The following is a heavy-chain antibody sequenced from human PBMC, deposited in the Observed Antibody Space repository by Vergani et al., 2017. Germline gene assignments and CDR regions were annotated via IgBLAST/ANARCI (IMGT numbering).Heavy chain of an antibody. CDR1: GGTFSSYA. V-gene: IGHV1-69*04. Sequence: QVQLVQSGAEVKKPGSSVKVSCKASGGTFSSYAISWVRQAPGQGLEWMGRIIPILGIANYAQKFQGRVTITADKSTSTAYMELSSLRSEDTAVYYCARAPGNPVGLDIDYWGQGTLVTVSS. J-gene: IGHJ4*02. CDR3: ARAPGNPVGLDIDY. D-gene: IGHD1-26*01. CDR2: IIPILGIA.